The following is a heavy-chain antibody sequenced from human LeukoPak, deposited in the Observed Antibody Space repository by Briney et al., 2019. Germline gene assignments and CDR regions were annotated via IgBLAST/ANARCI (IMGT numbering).Heavy chain of an antibody. V-gene: IGHV3-53*01. D-gene: IGHD2-15*01. CDR2: LYSGGST. CDR1: GFTVRSNY. Sequence: GGSLRLSCAASGFTVRSNYMSWVRQAPGKGLEWVSHLYSGGSTYYSDSVKGRFTTSRDNSKNILSLPMNSLRAEDTAVYYCARHRRFCSATNCYSGHDYWGRGRLVTVSS. CDR3: ARHRRFCSATNCYSGHDY. J-gene: IGHJ4*02.